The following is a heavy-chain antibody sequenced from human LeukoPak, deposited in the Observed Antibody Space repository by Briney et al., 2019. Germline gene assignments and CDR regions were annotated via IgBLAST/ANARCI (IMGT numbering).Heavy chain of an antibody. V-gene: IGHV1-69*10. Sequence: SVKVSCKASGGTFSSYAISWVRKAPGQGLEWLGGIIPILGIANYAKKFQGRVTITADKSTSTAYMELSSLRSEDTAVYYCARDHGYCSSTSCYPWGQGTLVTVSS. CDR3: ARDHGYCSSTSCYP. J-gene: IGHJ5*02. CDR1: GGTFSSYA. CDR2: IIPILGIA. D-gene: IGHD2-2*01.